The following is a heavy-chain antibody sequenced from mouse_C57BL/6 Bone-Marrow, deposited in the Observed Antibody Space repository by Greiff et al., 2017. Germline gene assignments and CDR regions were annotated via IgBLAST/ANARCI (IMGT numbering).Heavy chain of an antibody. D-gene: IGHD1-1*01. CDR1: GFTFTSYG. V-gene: IGHV5-6*01. CDR3: ASYYYGRGDD. CDR2: IRPGGGYT. Sequence: VQLQQSGGDLVKPGASLKLSCAASGFTFTSYGMPWVRQTPDKSLEWIATIRPGGGYTYYHDSVKGRFTISRDNAKNTLYLQMSSLKSEDTAMYYCASYYYGRGDDWGKGTSVTVSS. J-gene: IGHJ4*01.